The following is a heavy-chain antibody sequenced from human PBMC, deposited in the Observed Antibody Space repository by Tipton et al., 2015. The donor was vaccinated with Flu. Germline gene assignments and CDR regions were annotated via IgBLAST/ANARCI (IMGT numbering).Heavy chain of an antibody. D-gene: IGHD2-21*02. Sequence: SLRLSCAVSGFTFDDLAMHWVRQAPGKGLEWVSGISWNSAYIGYADSVKGRFTISRDSDKNSLYLQMDSLRPDDTALYYCARAVGGGDCLWGQGTLVTVSS. J-gene: IGHJ4*02. CDR1: GFTFDDLA. V-gene: IGHV3-9*01. CDR2: ISWNSAYI. CDR3: ARAVGGGDCL.